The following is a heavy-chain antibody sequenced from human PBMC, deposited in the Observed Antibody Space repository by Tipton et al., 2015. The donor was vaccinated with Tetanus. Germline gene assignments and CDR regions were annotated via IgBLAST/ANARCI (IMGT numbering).Heavy chain of an antibody. CDR1: DGSFSGYY. CDR2: INHSGST. J-gene: IGHJ3*02. V-gene: IGHV4-34*01. Sequence: TLSLTCAVYDGSFSGYYWNWVRQPPGKGLEWIGEINHSGSTNLNPPLRSRVTMSVDTAKNQFSLKMRSVTAADTGQYYWARRPYGLYMWGHGTMVTVSS. CDR3: ARRPYGLYM. D-gene: IGHD4-17*01.